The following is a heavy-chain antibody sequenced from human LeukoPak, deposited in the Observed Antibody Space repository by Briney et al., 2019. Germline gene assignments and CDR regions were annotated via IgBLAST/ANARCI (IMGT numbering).Heavy chain of an antibody. CDR3: ALYKQQ. J-gene: IGHJ1*01. CDR1: GFTFSSYW. D-gene: IGHD1-14*01. V-gene: IGHV3-74*01. CDR2: INRDGSST. Sequence: PGRSLRLSCAASGFTFSSYWMHWVRQVPGKGLVWVSGINRDGSSTSYADSVKGRFTISRDNAKNTLYLQMNSLRGEDTAVYYCALYKQQWGQGTLVTVSS.